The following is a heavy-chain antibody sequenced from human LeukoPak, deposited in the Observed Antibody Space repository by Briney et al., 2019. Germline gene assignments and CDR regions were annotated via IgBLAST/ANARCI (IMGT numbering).Heavy chain of an antibody. V-gene: IGHV4-38-2*02. CDR3: ARVTGYVMEDYFDY. Sequence: SETLSLTCSVSGYSISSGYYWGWIRQPPGKGLEWIGSIYHSGSTYYNPSLKSRVIISVDASKNLFSLKLSSVTAADTALYYCARVTGYVMEDYFDYWGQGTLVTVSS. J-gene: IGHJ4*02. CDR2: IYHSGST. CDR1: GYSISSGYY. D-gene: IGHD6-13*01.